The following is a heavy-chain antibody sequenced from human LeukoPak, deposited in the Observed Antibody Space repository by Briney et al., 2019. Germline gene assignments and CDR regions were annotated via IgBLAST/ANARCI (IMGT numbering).Heavy chain of an antibody. Sequence: GGSLRLSCAASGFTFSSYGMHWVRQAPGKGLEWVAVISYDGSNKYYADSVKGRFTISRDNSKNTLYLQMNSLRAEDTAVYYCAKGLGYCSGGSCLQPSGMEVWGQGTTVTVSS. D-gene: IGHD2-15*01. CDR2: ISYDGSNK. J-gene: IGHJ6*02. CDR1: GFTFSSYG. V-gene: IGHV3-30*18. CDR3: AKGLGYCSGGSCLQPSGMEV.